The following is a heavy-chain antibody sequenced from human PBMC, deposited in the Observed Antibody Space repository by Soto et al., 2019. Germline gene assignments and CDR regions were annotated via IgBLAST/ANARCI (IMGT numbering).Heavy chain of an antibody. CDR3: ARGVHSGYKGIDAFDI. CDR2: ISSSSSYI. Sequence: GGSLRLSCAASGFTFSSYSMNWVRQAPGKGLEWVSSISSSSSYIYYADSVKGRFTISRDNAKNSLYLQMNSLRAEDTAVYYCARGVHSGYKGIDAFDIWGQGTMVTVSS. J-gene: IGHJ3*02. V-gene: IGHV3-21*01. D-gene: IGHD5-12*01. CDR1: GFTFSSYS.